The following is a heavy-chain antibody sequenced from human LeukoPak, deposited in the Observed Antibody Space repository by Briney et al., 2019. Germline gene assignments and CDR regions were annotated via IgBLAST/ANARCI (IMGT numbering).Heavy chain of an antibody. CDR3: AIHYLYYYGIDV. Sequence: GGSLRLSCVGSGFTFTNAWMTWVRRAPGEGLGWIGRIKSKSDDGTITYAAPVKGRFTVSRDDSKNTVYLEMNSLKTEDTAVYYCAIHYLYYYGIDVWGKGTTVTVSS. CDR2: IKSKSDDGTI. V-gene: IGHV3-15*01. CDR1: GFTFTNAW. J-gene: IGHJ6*04. D-gene: IGHD5-24*01.